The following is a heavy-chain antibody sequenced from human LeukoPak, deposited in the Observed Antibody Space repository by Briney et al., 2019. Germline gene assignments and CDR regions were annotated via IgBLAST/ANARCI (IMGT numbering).Heavy chain of an antibody. CDR3: TTRIRFLEWLQGPY. CDR2: ITNDGTRT. V-gene: IGHV3-23*05. D-gene: IGHD3-3*01. J-gene: IGHJ4*02. CDR1: GFTFVAYA. Sequence: GGSLRLSCVASGFTFVAYAMTWVRQPPGKGLEWVSTITNDGTRTYSADSVKGRFTISRDNFKNTLFLQINSLKTEDTAAYYCTTRIRFLEWLQGPYWGQGTLVTVSS.